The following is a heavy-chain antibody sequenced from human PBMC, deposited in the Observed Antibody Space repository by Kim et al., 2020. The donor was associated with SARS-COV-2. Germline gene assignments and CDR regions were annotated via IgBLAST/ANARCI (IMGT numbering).Heavy chain of an antibody. V-gene: IGHV3-33*01. CDR1: GFMFSDLG. Sequence: GGSLRLSCVASGFMFSDLGMEWVRQAPGKGLEWVAGIWYDGSNEYYRESVKGRFTISRDNSKNTLFLQMNRLRAEDTAVYFCARQGMAEAGYYYYGMDLWGQGTTVTVSS. D-gene: IGHD6-19*01. CDR3: ARQGMAEAGYYYYGMDL. J-gene: IGHJ6*02. CDR2: IWYDGSNE.